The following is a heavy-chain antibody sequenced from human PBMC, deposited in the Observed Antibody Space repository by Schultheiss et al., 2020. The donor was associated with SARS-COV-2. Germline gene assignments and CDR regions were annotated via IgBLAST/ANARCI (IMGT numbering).Heavy chain of an antibody. V-gene: IGHV3-23*01. D-gene: IGHD4-17*01. J-gene: IGHJ6*02. CDR2: ISGTGGST. Sequence: GESLKISCAASGFTFSSYAMSWVRQAPGKGLEWVSTISGTGGSTYYADSVKGRFTISRDNAKNSLYLQMNSLRAEDTAVYYCARDWTTVYYYYGMDVWGQGTTVTVSS. CDR1: GFTFSSYA. CDR3: ARDWTTVYYYYGMDV.